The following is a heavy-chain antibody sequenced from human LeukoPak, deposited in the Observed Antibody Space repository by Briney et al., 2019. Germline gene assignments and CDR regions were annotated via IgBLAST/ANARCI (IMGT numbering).Heavy chain of an antibody. CDR2: ISYDRSNI. CDR3: AKDLSGRKGSFDH. Sequence: PGGSLRLSCGASGFTFSSYGMHWVRQAPGKGLEWVAVISYDRSNIYYGDSVKGRFTISRDNSKNTLNLQMNSLRVEDTAVYYCAKDLSGRKGSFDHWGQGTLVTVSS. J-gene: IGHJ4*02. D-gene: IGHD3-10*01. CDR1: GFTFSSYG. V-gene: IGHV3-30*18.